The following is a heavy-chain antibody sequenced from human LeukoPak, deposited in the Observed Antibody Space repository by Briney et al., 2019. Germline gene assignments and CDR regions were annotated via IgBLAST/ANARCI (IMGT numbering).Heavy chain of an antibody. J-gene: IGHJ2*01. V-gene: IGHV4-59*01. CDR1: GFTFSSYS. Sequence: GSLKLSCAASGFTFSSYSMNWVSQAPGKGLEWIGSIYHSGSTNYNPSLKSRVTISVDTSKNQFSLKLSSVTAADTAVYYCARVYYSNSYDYWYFDLWGRGTLVTVSS. CDR3: ARVYYSNSYDYWYFDL. D-gene: IGHD6-13*01. CDR2: IYHSGST.